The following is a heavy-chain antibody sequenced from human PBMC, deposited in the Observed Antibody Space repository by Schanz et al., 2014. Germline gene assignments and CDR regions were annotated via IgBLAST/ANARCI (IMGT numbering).Heavy chain of an antibody. D-gene: IGHD2-2*01. V-gene: IGHV1-46*03. CDR3: ARGGFFDSTSFDS. CDR2: INPSVGNT. J-gene: IGHJ4*02. CDR1: GYTFTSYY. Sequence: QLMQSGSEVKKPGASVKVSCEASGYTFTSYYIHWFRQAPGQGLEWMGRINPSVGNTNYAQKFRGRVTMTRDTSTSTVYMELSSLRSEDTAVYYCARGGFFDSTSFDSWGQGTLVTVSS.